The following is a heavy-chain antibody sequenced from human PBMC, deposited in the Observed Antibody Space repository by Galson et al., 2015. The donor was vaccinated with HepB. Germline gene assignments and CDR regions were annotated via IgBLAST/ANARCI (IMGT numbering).Heavy chain of an antibody. V-gene: IGHV3-23*01. D-gene: IGHD4-17*01. CDR1: GFTFSSYA. Sequence: SLRLSCEASGFTFSSYAMSWVRQAPGKGLEWVSAISGSGGSTYYADSVKGRFTISRDNSKNTLYLQMNSLRAEDTAVYYCAKDLVGDYGDHGYYWGQGALVTVSS. J-gene: IGHJ4*02. CDR3: AKDLVGDYGDHGYY. CDR2: ISGSGGST.